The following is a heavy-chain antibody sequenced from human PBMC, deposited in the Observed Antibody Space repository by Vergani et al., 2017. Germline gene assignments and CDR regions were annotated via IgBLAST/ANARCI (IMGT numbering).Heavy chain of an antibody. Sequence: EVQLVESGGGLVQPGGSLRLSCAASGFTFSSYSMNWVRQAPGKGLEWVSYISSSSSTIYYADSVKGRFTISRDNAKNSQYLQMNSLRAEDTAVYYCARDPDGELFSYYYYGMDVWGQGTTVTVSS. CDR1: GFTFSSYS. CDR2: ISSSSSTI. CDR3: ARDPDGELFSYYYYGMDV. J-gene: IGHJ6*02. V-gene: IGHV3-48*01. D-gene: IGHD3-10*01.